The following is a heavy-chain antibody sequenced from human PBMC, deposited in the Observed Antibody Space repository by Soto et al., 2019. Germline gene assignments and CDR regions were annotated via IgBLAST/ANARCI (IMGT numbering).Heavy chain of an antibody. CDR1: GGTFSSYA. J-gene: IGHJ4*02. V-gene: IGHV1-69*01. CDR3: GKGYDSSGYYLGYFDY. CDR2: IIPIFGTA. D-gene: IGHD3-22*01. Sequence: QVQLVQSGAEVKKPGSSVKVSCKASGGTFSSYAISWVRQAPGQGLEWMGGIIPIFGTANYAPKFQGRVTISEDESKSTAYMELSSLRSEDTAVYYCGKGYDSSGYYLGYFDYWGQGTLVTVSS.